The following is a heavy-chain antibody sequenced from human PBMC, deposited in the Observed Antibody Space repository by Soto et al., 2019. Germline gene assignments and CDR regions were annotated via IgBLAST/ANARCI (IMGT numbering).Heavy chain of an antibody. CDR3: AGCGGDCSYFIGAAFDI. J-gene: IGHJ3*02. CDR2: IYPGDSDT. Sequence: GESLKISCKGSGYSFTSYWIGWVRQMPGKGLEWMGIIYPGDSDTRYSPSFQGQVTISADKSISTAYLQWSSLKASDTAMYYCAGCGGDCSYFIGAAFDIWGQGTMVTVSS. CDR1: GYSFTSYW. V-gene: IGHV5-51*01. D-gene: IGHD2-21*02.